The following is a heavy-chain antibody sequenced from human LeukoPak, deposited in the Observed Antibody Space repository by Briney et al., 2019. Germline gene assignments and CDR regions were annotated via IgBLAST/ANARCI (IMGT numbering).Heavy chain of an antibody. CDR2: ISYDGSNK. CDR1: GFTFSSYA. D-gene: IGHD5-18*01. J-gene: IGHJ3*02. Sequence: GGSLRLSCAASGFTFSSYAMHWVRQAPGKGLEWGAVISYDGSNKYYADSVKGRFTISRDNSKNTLYLQMNSLRAEDTAVYYCANDGSGDTAMVRAFDIWGQGTMVTVSS. V-gene: IGHV3-30-3*02. CDR3: ANDGSGDTAMVRAFDI.